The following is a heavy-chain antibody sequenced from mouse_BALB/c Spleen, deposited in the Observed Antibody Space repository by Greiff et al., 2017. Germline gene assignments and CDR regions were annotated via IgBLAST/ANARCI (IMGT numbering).Heavy chain of an antibody. J-gene: IGHJ2*01. CDR1: GFNIKDTY. Sequence: EVQLQQSGAELVKPGASVKLSCTASGFNIKDTYMHWVKQRPEQGLEWIGRIDPANGNTKYDPKFQGKATITADTSSNTAYLQLSSLTSEDTAVYYCAGMITIDYWGQGTTLTVSS. D-gene: IGHD2-4*01. CDR3: AGMITIDY. CDR2: IDPANGNT. V-gene: IGHV14-3*02.